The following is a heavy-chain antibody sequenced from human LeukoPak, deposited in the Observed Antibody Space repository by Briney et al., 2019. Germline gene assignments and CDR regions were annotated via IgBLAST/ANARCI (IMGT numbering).Heavy chain of an antibody. Sequence: GGSLRLSCAASGFTFSSYAMSWDRQAPGKGLEWVSAISGSGGSTYYADSVKGRFTISRDNSKNTLYLQMNSLRAEDTAVYYCATPTTYYYDSSGYYPFAYWGQGTLVTVSS. CDR1: GFTFSSYA. CDR2: ISGSGGST. J-gene: IGHJ4*02. V-gene: IGHV3-23*01. CDR3: ATPTTYYYDSSGYYPFAY. D-gene: IGHD3-22*01.